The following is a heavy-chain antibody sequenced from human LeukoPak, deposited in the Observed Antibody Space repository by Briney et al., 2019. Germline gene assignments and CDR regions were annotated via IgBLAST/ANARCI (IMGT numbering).Heavy chain of an antibody. CDR1: GGSISSYY. CDR2: IYYSGST. J-gene: IGHJ3*02. CDR3: AIIDSSSWNAFDI. Sequence: SETLSLTCTVSGGSISSYYWSWIRHPPRPGLGWIEYIYYSGSTNYNPSLNSLVTISVDTSKNQFSLKLSSVTAADTAVYYCAIIDSSSWNAFDIWGQGTMVTVSS. D-gene: IGHD6-13*01. V-gene: IGHV4-59*08.